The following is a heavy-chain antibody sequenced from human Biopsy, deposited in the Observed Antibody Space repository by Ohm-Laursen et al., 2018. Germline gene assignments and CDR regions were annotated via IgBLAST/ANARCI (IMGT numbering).Heavy chain of an antibody. Sequence: ASVKVSCKASGYTFTDYFLHWARQAPGQGPEWMGWISPSSGGTNYEQKFQGRVTMIRATSATTGYMELSSLRSDDTAVYYCARDIMNPIGGLVARSDVFDVWGQGTMVTVSS. V-gene: IGHV1-2*02. CDR2: ISPSSGGT. CDR1: GYTFTDYF. CDR3: ARDIMNPIGGLVARSDVFDV. J-gene: IGHJ3*01. D-gene: IGHD3-16*02.